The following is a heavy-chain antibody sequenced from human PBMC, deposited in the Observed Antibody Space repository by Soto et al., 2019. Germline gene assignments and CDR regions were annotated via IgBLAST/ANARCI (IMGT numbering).Heavy chain of an antibody. CDR2: IYWDDDK. CDR1: GFSLSTSGVG. V-gene: IGHV2-5*02. Sequence: SGPTLVNPTQTLTLTCTFSGFSLSTSGVGVGWIRQPPGKALEWLALIYWDDDKRYSPSLKTRLTISKDTSKNQAVLTMTNMDPVDTATYYCARSQGSGSYYNFDYWGQGTLVTVSS. CDR3: ARSQGSGSYYNFDY. J-gene: IGHJ4*02. D-gene: IGHD3-10*01.